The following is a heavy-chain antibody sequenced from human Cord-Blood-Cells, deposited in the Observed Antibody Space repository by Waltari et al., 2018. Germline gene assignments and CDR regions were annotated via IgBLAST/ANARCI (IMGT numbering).Heavy chain of an antibody. CDR1: GYSISSGYY. J-gene: IGHJ3*02. CDR3: ARRGGDSSGYYYVFFAFDI. Sequence: QVQLQESGPGLVKPSETLSLTCAVSGYSISSGYYCGWLRQPPGKGLEWIGSIYHSGSTYYNPSLKSRVTISVDTSKNQFSLKLSSVTAADTAVYYCARRGGDSSGYYYVFFAFDIWGQGTMVTVSS. V-gene: IGHV4-38-2*01. D-gene: IGHD3-22*01. CDR2: IYHSGST.